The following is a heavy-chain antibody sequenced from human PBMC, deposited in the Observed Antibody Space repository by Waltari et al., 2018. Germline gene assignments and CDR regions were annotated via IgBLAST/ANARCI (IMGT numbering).Heavy chain of an antibody. CDR2: IYNTGST. D-gene: IGHD3-10*01. CDR3: ARYYGGNWYFDL. J-gene: IGHJ2*01. Sequence: QVQLQESGPGLVKPSQTLSLTCTVSGASLSSGGYYWSWIRQHPAKGLEWIGFIYNTGSTFSNPSLKSLITISVDTSKNQFSLKLSSVTAADTAVYYCARYYGGNWYFDLWGRGTLVTVSS. CDR1: GASLSSGGYY. V-gene: IGHV4-31*01.